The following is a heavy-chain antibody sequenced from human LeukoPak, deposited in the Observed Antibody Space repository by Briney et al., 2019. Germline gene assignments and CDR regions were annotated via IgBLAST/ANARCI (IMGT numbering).Heavy chain of an antibody. CDR1: GYTFTTYA. D-gene: IGHD3-10*01. CDR3: ARTYYYGSGSYYTPFDY. CDR2: INAGNGNT. Sequence: PAASVKVSCKASGYTFTTYAMHWVRQAPGQRLEWMGWINAGNGNTKYSQKFQDRVTITRDTSASTAYMELSSLRSEGTAVYYCARTYYYGSGSYYTPFDYWGQGTLVTVSS. J-gene: IGHJ4*02. V-gene: IGHV1-3*01.